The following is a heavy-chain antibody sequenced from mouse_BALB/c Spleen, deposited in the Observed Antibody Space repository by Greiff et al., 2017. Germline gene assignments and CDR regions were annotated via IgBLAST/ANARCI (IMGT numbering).Heavy chain of an antibody. V-gene: IGHV14-3*02. Sequence: VHVKQSGAELVKPGASVKLSCTASGFNIKDTYMHWVKQRPEQGLEWIGRIDPANGNTKYDPKFQGKATITADTSSNTAYLQLSSLTSEDTAVYYCASQDYPLDYWGQGTTLTVSS. J-gene: IGHJ2*01. D-gene: IGHD2-4*01. CDR2: IDPANGNT. CDR3: ASQDYPLDY. CDR1: GFNIKDTY.